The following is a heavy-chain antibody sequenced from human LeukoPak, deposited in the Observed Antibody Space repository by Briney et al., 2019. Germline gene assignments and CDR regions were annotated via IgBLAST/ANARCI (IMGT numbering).Heavy chain of an antibody. J-gene: IGHJ6*03. Sequence: PGGSLRLSCAASGFTFSSYGMHWVRQAPGKGLEWVAFIRYDGSNKYYADSVKGRFTISRDNSKNTLYLQMNSLRAEDTAVYYCAKSHSSSWYGYYYYYMDVWGKGTTVTISS. D-gene: IGHD6-13*01. CDR2: IRYDGSNK. CDR3: AKSHSSSWYGYYYYYMDV. CDR1: GFTFSSYG. V-gene: IGHV3-30*02.